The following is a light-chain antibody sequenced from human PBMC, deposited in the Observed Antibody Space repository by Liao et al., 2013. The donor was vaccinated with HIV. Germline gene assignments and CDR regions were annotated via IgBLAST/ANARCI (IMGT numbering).Light chain of an antibody. CDR3: QAWDSTTRV. CDR2: QDS. CDR1: NLGAKY. V-gene: IGLV3-1*01. J-gene: IGLJ1*01. Sequence: SYELTQPPSVSVSPGQTASISCSGDNLGAKYVYWYQQKPGQSPVLVIYQDSERPSGIPERLSGSNSGNTATLTISGTQAMDEADYYCQAWDSTTRVFGTGTKVTVL.